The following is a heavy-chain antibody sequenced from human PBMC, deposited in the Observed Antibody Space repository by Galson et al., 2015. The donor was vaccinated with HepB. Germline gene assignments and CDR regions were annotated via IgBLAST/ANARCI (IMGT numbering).Heavy chain of an antibody. J-gene: IGHJ5*02. D-gene: IGHD2-2*01. CDR2: ISAYNGNT. V-gene: IGHV1-18*01. Sequence: SVKVSCKASGYTFTSYGISWVRQAPGQGLEWMGWISAYNGNTNYAQKLQGRVTMTTDTSTSTAYMELRSLRSDDTAVYYCARDGRSYCSSTSCPLGRWFDPWGQGTLVTVSS. CDR1: GYTFTSYG. CDR3: ARDGRSYCSSTSCPLGRWFDP.